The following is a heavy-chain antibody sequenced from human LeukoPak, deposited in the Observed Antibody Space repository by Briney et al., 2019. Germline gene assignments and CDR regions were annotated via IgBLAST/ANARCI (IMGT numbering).Heavy chain of an antibody. Sequence: SQTLSLTCAVSGGSISSGGYSWSWIRQPPGKGLEWIGYIYHSGSTYYNPSLKSRVTISVDRSKNQFSLKLSSVTAADTAEYYCARSSGYLPFDYWGQGTLVTVSS. V-gene: IGHV4-30-2*01. CDR2: IYHSGST. D-gene: IGHD3-22*01. J-gene: IGHJ4*02. CDR1: GGSISSGGYS. CDR3: ARSSGYLPFDY.